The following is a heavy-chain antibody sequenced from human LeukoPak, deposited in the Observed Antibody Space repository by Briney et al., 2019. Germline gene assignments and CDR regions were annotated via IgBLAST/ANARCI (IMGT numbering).Heavy chain of an antibody. D-gene: IGHD2-2*01. CDR2: IYYSGST. J-gene: IGHJ3*02. V-gene: IGHV4-59*01. CDR3: VRVCGIVVVPAAIVDAFDI. Sequence: PSETLPLTCTGSGGFISSYYWNWLGPPPAKELEGIGYIYYSGSTNYNPSLNSRGPISLDPSKNPFSLELSTVTPADTGVCYCVRVCGIVVVPAAIVDAFDIWGQGTMVTVSS. CDR1: GGFISSYY.